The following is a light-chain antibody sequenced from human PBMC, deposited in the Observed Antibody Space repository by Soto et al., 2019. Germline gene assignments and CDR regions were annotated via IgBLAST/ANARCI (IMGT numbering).Light chain of an antibody. CDR1: QSVHSAY. Sequence: EIILTQSPDTLSLSPGARVTLSCRARQSVHSAYLAWYQHKPGQAPRLLIYDASKRATGIPARFSGSVSATDFTLTISSLEPEDFAVYYGQQRSNWPPITFGQGTRLEIK. CDR2: DAS. J-gene: IGKJ5*01. V-gene: IGKV3-11*01. CDR3: QQRSNWPPIT.